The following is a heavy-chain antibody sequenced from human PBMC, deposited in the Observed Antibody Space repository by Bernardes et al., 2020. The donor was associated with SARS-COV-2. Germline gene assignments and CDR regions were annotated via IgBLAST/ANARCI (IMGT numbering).Heavy chain of an antibody. D-gene: IGHD4-4*01. J-gene: IGHJ6*02. CDR1: GFTFSSYA. Sequence: GGSLRLSCAASGFTFSSYAMSWVRQAPGKGLEWVSTISGSGDATYYADSVKGRFTISRDNSKNTLYLQMNNLRAEDTAVYYCAKDYSVIGQAVYYYGLDVWGQGTTVTVFS. CDR2: ISGSGDAT. CDR3: AKDYSVIGQAVYYYGLDV. V-gene: IGHV3-23*01.